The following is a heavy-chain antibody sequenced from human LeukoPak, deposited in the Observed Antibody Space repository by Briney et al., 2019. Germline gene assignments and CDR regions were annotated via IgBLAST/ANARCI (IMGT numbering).Heavy chain of an antibody. CDR2: IYTSGST. CDR3: ASDPITMVRGVIIPP. Sequence: PSETLSLTCTASGGSISSYYWSWIRQPAGKGLEWIGRIYTSGSTNYNPSLKSRVTMSVDTSKNQFSLKLSSVTAADTAVYYCASDPITMVRGVIIPPWGQGTLVTVSS. J-gene: IGHJ5*02. CDR1: GGSISSYY. V-gene: IGHV4-4*07. D-gene: IGHD3-10*01.